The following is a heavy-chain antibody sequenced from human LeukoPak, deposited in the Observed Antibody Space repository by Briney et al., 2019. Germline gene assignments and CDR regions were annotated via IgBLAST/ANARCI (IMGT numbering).Heavy chain of an antibody. D-gene: IGHD1-26*01. CDR2: ISNDGNNK. CDR1: GFPFSSYG. Sequence: PGGSLRLSCAASGFPFSSYGMHWVRQAPGKGLEWVAAISNDGNNKFYADSVKGRFTISRDNPKNTMNLQMNSLRAEDTAVYYCANSHKWELLSHYFDYWGQGTLVTVSS. J-gene: IGHJ4*02. V-gene: IGHV3-30*18. CDR3: ANSHKWELLSHYFDY.